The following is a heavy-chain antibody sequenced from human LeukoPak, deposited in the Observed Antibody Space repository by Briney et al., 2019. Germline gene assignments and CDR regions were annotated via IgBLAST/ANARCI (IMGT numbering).Heavy chain of an antibody. J-gene: IGHJ4*02. CDR1: GGSISSSSYY. D-gene: IGHD2-15*01. V-gene: IGHV4-39*01. CDR3: ATLGYCSGGSCRYFDY. Sequence: PSETLSLTCTVSGGSISSSSYYWGWIRQPPGKGLEWIGSIYYSGSTYYNPSLKSRITISVDTSKNQFSLKLSSVTAADTAVYYCATLGYCSGGSCRYFDYCGQGTLVTVSS. CDR2: IYYSGST.